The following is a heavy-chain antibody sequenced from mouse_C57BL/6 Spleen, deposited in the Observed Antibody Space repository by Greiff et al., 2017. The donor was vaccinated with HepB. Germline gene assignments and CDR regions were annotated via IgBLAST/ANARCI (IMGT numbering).Heavy chain of an antibody. CDR1: GYTFTNYW. Sequence: QVHVKQSGAELVRPGTSVKMSCKASGYTFTNYWIGWAKQRPGHGLEWIGDIYPGGGYTNYNEKFKGKATLTADKSSSTAYLQFSSLTSEDSAIYYCARSYGNYLWYFDVWGTGTTVTVAS. CDR2: IYPGGGYT. D-gene: IGHD2-1*01. CDR3: ARSYGNYLWYFDV. V-gene: IGHV1-63*01. J-gene: IGHJ1*03.